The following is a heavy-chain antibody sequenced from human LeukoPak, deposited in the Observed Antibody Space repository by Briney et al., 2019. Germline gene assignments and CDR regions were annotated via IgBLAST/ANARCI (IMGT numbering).Heavy chain of an antibody. CDR3: AKDGRVVAVPAAHLN. J-gene: IGHJ4*02. V-gene: IGHV3-23*01. CDR1: GFTVSSNY. D-gene: IGHD2-2*01. CDR2: ISDSGRST. Sequence: GGSLRLSCAASGFTVSSNYMSWVRQAPGKGLEWVSTISDSGRSTYYADSVKGRFTISRDNSKNTLDLQMNSLRAEDTAVYYCAKDGRVVAVPAAHLNWGQGTLVTVAS.